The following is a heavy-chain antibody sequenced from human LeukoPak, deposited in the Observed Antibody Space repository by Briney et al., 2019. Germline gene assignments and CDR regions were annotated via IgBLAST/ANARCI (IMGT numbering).Heavy chain of an antibody. CDR1: GYSISSGYY. V-gene: IGHV4-38-2*02. CDR3: ARDGGYSYGCDY. CDR2: IYHIGST. D-gene: IGHD5-18*01. Sequence: SETLSLTCTVSGYSISSGYYWGWIRQPPGKGLEWIGNIYHIGSTSYNPSLKSRVTISPDTSKNQFSLKLSSVTAADTAVYYCARDGGYSYGCDYWGQGTLVTVSS. J-gene: IGHJ4*02.